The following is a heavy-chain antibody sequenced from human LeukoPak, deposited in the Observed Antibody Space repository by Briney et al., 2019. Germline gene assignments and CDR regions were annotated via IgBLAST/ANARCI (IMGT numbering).Heavy chain of an antibody. V-gene: IGHV3-30*04. CDR3: ARQYISGQWYFDY. J-gene: IGHJ4*02. CDR2: ISSDGSYK. D-gene: IGHD5-18*01. Sequence: PGGSLRLSCAASGFTFSSHALHWVRQAPGKVLEWVAVISSDGSYKYYADPVKGRFTISRDNSKNTLYLQMNSLIPEDTAVYYCARQYISGQWYFDYWGQGTLVTVSS. CDR1: GFTFSSHA.